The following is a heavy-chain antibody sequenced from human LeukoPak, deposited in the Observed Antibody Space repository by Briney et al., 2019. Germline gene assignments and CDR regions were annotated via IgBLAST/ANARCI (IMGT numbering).Heavy chain of an antibody. D-gene: IGHD3-16*01. CDR1: GFTFSSYS. CDR2: ISSTGSTI. CDR3: ARDKYDRRLDY. V-gene: IGHV3-48*01. J-gene: IGHJ4*02. Sequence: PGGSLRLSCAASGFTFSSYSMTWVRQARGKGLEWVSFISSTGSTIYYADSVKGRFTISRDNAKNSLYLQMNGLRAEDTAVYYCARDKYDRRLDYWGQGTLVTVSS.